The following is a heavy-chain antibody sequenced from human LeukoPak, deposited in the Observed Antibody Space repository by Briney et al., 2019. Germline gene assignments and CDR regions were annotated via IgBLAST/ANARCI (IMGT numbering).Heavy chain of an antibody. Sequence: GGSLRLSCAASGFTFSSYEMSWVRQAPGKGLEWVSAISNSGGSTHYADSVKGRFTISRDNSKNTLYLQMNSLRAEDTAVYYCAKGGSRGYSYGYSDYWGQGTLVTVSS. D-gene: IGHD5-18*01. V-gene: IGHV3-23*01. J-gene: IGHJ4*02. CDR3: AKGGSRGYSYGYSDY. CDR1: GFTFSSYE. CDR2: ISNSGGST.